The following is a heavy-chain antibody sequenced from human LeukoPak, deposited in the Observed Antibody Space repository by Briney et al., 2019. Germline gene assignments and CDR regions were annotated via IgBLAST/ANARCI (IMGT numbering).Heavy chain of an antibody. V-gene: IGHV4-59*11. Sequence: SETLSLTCTVSGGSISGHHWSWIRQPPGKGLEWIGNIFYSGSTNYNPSLESRVTMAVDTSRNQFSLKLSSVTAADTAVYYCARGGLLVRDSYNWFDPWGQGTLVTVSS. CDR2: IFYSGST. J-gene: IGHJ5*02. D-gene: IGHD3-10*01. CDR1: GGSISGHH. CDR3: ARGGLLVRDSYNWFDP.